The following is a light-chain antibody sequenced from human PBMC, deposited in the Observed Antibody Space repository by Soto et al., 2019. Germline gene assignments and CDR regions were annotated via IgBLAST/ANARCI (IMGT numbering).Light chain of an antibody. J-gene: IGKJ1*01. Sequence: DVQMTQSPSSLSASLGDRVTITCRASQSISSWLAWYQQKPGKAPKLLINKASSLESGVPSRFSGSGSGTEFTLTISSLQPDDFATYYCQQYKSHRRTFGQGTKVDIK. V-gene: IGKV1-5*03. CDR1: QSISSW. CDR3: QQYKSHRRT. CDR2: KAS.